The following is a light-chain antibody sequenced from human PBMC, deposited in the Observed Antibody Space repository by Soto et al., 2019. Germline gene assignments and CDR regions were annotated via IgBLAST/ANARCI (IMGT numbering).Light chain of an antibody. J-gene: IGKJ1*01. Sequence: DIQMTQSPSTLSASVGDRVTITCRASQSISSWLAWYQQKPGKAPKLLIYDASSLESGVPSRFSGSGSGTEFTLTISSLQPDDFATYYCQQYYISWSFGQGTKV. CDR1: QSISSW. CDR3: QQYYISWS. CDR2: DAS. V-gene: IGKV1-5*01.